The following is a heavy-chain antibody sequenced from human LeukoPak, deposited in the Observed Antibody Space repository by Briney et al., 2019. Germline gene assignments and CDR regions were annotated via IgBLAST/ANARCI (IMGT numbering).Heavy chain of an antibody. Sequence: GGSLRLSCAASGFTSSYYWMSWVRQAPGKGLEWVANIKQDGSEKYYVDSVKGRFTISRDNSKNTLYLQMNSLRAEDTAVYYCAKGGSAWGQGTLVTVSS. CDR1: GFTSSYYW. CDR2: IKQDGSEK. J-gene: IGHJ4*02. CDR3: AKGGSA. V-gene: IGHV3-7*03. D-gene: IGHD2-15*01.